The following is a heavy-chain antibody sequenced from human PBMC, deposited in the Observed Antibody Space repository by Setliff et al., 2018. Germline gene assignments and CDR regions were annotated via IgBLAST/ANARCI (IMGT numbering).Heavy chain of an antibody. Sequence: GGSLRLSCAASGFTFSSYWMSWVRQAPGKRLEWVANIKEDGSEKYYVDSVKGRFTISRDNSKNTLYLQMNSLRAEDTAVYYCAKDGYCSSTSCYAARYYYYGMDVWGQGTTVTVSS. V-gene: IGHV3-7*01. J-gene: IGHJ6*02. CDR3: AKDGYCSSTSCYAARYYYYGMDV. CDR1: GFTFSSYW. CDR2: IKEDGSEK. D-gene: IGHD2-2*03.